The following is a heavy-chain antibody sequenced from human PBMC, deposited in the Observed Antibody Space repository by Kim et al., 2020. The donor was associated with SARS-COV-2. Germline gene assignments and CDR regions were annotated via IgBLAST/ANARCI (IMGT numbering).Heavy chain of an antibody. V-gene: IGHV4-39*01. CDR2: FSGPT. J-gene: IGHJ4*02. CDR3: AKGLN. Sequence: FSGPTDYNPTPKSRFTISIDTSKNQFSLKLSSVTAADTAVYYCAKGLNWGQGTLVTVSS.